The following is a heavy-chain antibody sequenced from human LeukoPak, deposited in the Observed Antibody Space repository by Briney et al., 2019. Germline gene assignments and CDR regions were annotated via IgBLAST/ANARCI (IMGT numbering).Heavy chain of an antibody. J-gene: IGHJ4*02. V-gene: IGHV4-39*01. CDR3: ARHVGLVYFDY. CDR2: IYYSGST. Sequence: SETLSLTCTVSGGSISSSSYYWGWIRQPPGKGLEWIGSIYYSGSTYYNPSLKSRVTISVDTSKNQFPLKLSSVTAADTAVYYCARHVGLVYFDYWGQGTLVTVSS. CDR1: GGSISSSSYY.